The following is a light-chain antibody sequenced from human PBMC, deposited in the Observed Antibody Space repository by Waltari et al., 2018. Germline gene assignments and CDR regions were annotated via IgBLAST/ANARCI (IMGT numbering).Light chain of an antibody. Sequence: DIQMTQSPSTLSASVGDRVTITCRASQSISGWLAWYQQKKGNAPKLLIYQAFTLESGVPSRFSGSGSVTYFTLTISSLQPDDFATYFCQQYNSPPTFGQGTKVEIK. CDR2: QAF. CDR3: QQYNSPPT. J-gene: IGKJ1*01. V-gene: IGKV1-5*03. CDR1: QSISGW.